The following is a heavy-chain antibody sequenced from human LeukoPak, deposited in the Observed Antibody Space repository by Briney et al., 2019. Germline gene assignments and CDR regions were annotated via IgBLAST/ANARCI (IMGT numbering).Heavy chain of an antibody. CDR1: GGSISSYY. V-gene: IGHV4-59*12. CDR3: ASPLAGIAVAIGN. CDR2: IYYSGST. D-gene: IGHD6-19*01. J-gene: IGHJ4*02. Sequence: SETLSLTCTVSGGSISSYYWSWIRQPPGKGLEWIGYIYYSGSTNYSPSLKSRVTISVDKSKNQFSLKLSSVTAADTAVYYCASPLAGIAVAIGNWGQGALVTVSS.